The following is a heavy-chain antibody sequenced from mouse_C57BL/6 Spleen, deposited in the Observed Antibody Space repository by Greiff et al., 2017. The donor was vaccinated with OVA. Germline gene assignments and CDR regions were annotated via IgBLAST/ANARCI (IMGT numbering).Heavy chain of an antibody. D-gene: IGHD1-1*01. J-gene: IGHJ2*01. Sequence: QVQLQQSGPELVKPGASVKISCKASGYAFSSSGMNWVKQRPGKGLEWIGRIYPGDGDTNYTGKLKGKAILTADKSSSTAYLQLSSLTSGGTAFYYCTRWYYISGVCYWGQGATLTVSS. V-gene: IGHV1-82*01. CDR1: GYAFSSSG. CDR3: TRWYYISGVCY. CDR2: IYPGDGDT.